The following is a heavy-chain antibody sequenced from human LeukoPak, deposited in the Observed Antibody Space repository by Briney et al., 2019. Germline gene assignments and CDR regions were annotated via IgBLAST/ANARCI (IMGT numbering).Heavy chain of an antibody. D-gene: IGHD6-19*01. CDR1: GFTLSSYA. Sequence: GGSLRLSCAASGFTLSSYAMSWVRQAPGKGLEWVSAISGGGSTYYAVSVKGRFTISRDSAKNTLYLQMNSLRAEDTAVYYCVKGTYRSGWDFWGQGTLVTVSS. V-gene: IGHV3-23*01. CDR3: VKGTYRSGWDF. CDR2: ISGGGST. J-gene: IGHJ4*02.